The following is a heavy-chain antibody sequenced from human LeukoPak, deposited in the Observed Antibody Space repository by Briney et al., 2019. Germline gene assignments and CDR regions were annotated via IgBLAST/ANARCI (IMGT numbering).Heavy chain of an antibody. Sequence: PGGSLRLSCSASGFAFNRYSMAWVRQAPGKGLEWVSSISGTGETTYYADSVKGRFTMSRDNSNNSLDLQMNTLRVDDTAVYCCAKSSIGDYNYWGQGVLVTVSS. V-gene: IGHV3-23*01. CDR3: AKSSIGDYNY. CDR2: ISGTGETT. J-gene: IGHJ4*02. CDR1: GFAFNRYS. D-gene: IGHD4-17*01.